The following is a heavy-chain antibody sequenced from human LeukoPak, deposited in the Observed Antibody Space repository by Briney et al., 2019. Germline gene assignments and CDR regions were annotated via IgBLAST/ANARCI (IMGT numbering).Heavy chain of an antibody. D-gene: IGHD1-26*01. CDR3: ARFSGSSNFDY. V-gene: IGHV1-2*02. Sequence: ASVKVSCRASGYTFSGYFMHRVRQAPGQGLEWMGWIYPNSGGTKYAQKFQGRVTMTRDTSISTIYMELSSLRSDDTAVYYCARFSGSSNFDYWGQGTLVTVPS. CDR1: GYTFSGYF. CDR2: IYPNSGGT. J-gene: IGHJ4*02.